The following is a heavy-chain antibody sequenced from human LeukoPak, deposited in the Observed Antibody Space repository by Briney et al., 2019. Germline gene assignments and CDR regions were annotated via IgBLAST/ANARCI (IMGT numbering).Heavy chain of an antibody. J-gene: IGHJ4*02. D-gene: IGHD2-15*01. CDR2: IRGSGGST. Sequence: PGGSLRLSCAASGFTFSSYAMSWVGQAPGKGLEWVSAIRGSGGSTYYADSVKGRFTISRDNSKNTLYLQMNSLRAEDTAVYYCAKVKYCSGGSCYPLFDYWGQGTLVTVSS. V-gene: IGHV3-23*01. CDR1: GFTFSSYA. CDR3: AKVKYCSGGSCYPLFDY.